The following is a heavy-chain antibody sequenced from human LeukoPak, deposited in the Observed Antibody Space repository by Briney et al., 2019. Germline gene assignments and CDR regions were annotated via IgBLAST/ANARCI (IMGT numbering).Heavy chain of an antibody. CDR3: AKGGSNNWSFDN. J-gene: IGHJ4*02. CDR2: ISWNSGSI. V-gene: IGHV3-9*01. D-gene: IGHD1-1*01. CDR1: GFTFDDYA. Sequence: PGRSLRLSCAASGFTFDDYAMHWVRQAPGKGLEWVSGISWNSGSIGYADSVKGRFTIYRDNSKSTLYLQMNSLRPEDTAVYYCAKGGSNNWSFDNWGQGTLVTVSS.